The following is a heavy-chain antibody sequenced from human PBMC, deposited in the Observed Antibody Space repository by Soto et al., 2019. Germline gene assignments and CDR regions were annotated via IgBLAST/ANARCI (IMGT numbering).Heavy chain of an antibody. CDR2: IYYSGST. D-gene: IGHD2-2*01. J-gene: IGHJ3*02. CDR3: ARQDADHDAFDI. V-gene: IGHV4-31*03. Sequence: PSQNLSLTCTVYGGSISSGGYYWSWIRQHPGKGLEWIGYIYYSGSTYYNPSLKSRVTISVDTSKNQFSLKLSSVTAADTAVYYCARQDADHDAFDIWGQGTMVTVSS. CDR1: GGSISSGGYY.